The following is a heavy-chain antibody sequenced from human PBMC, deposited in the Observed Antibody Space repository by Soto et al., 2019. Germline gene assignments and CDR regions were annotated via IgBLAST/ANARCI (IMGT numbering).Heavy chain of an antibody. Sequence: SETLSLTCTVSGGSISSGDYYWTWIRQPPGKGLEWVGYIYYSGNTYYNPSLKGRVTISVDTPKNQFSLKLTSVTAADTAVYYCARYISGSARYYYAMDVWGQGTTVTVSS. J-gene: IGHJ6*02. CDR1: GGSISSGDYY. V-gene: IGHV4-30-4*01. CDR2: IYYSGNT. CDR3: ARYISGSARYYYAMDV. D-gene: IGHD1-26*01.